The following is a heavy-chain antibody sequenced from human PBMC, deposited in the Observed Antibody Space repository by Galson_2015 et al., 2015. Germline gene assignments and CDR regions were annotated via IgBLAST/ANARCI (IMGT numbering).Heavy chain of an antibody. CDR3: VRGWRCSGSSCSSSFDH. V-gene: IGHV3-53*01. J-gene: IGHJ4*02. Sequence: SLTLSCAASGFSVSSHYMRWLRQAPGTGLEWVSVVYIGGGTYYADPVTGRFTVSRDNSKNTLYLQMNSLRAEDPAVDYCVRGWRCSGSSCSSSFDHWGQGTLVTVSS. CDR1: GFSVSSHY. CDR2: VYIGGGT. D-gene: IGHD2-15*01.